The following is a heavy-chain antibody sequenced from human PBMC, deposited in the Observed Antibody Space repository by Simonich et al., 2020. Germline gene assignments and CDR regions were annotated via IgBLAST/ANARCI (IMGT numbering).Heavy chain of an antibody. V-gene: IGHV1-2*02. D-gene: IGHD3-3*01. CDR2: INPNSGSK. CDR3: ARGGVQYYYYYMDV. CDR1: GYTFTGYY. J-gene: IGHJ6*03. Sequence: QVQLVQSGAEVKKPGASVKVSCKASGYTFTGYYMHWVRQAPGQGLEWMGWINPNSGSKNYAQKFQGRVTMTRDTSISTAYMELSRLRSDDTAVYYCARGGVQYYYYYMDVWGKGTTVTVSS.